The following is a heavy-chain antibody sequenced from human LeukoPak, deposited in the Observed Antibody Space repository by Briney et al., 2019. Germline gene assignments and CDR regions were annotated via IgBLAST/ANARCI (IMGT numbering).Heavy chain of an antibody. Sequence: PSETLSLTCTVSGGSINSTTYYWGWLPQPPGKGLEWIVSIHYSGSDYNHPSLKSRVAISVDTSKNQFSLNLSSVTAAHTAVYYCARSYDYVWGSYRYPFDYWGQGTLVTVSS. CDR2: IHYSGSD. J-gene: IGHJ4*02. CDR1: GGSINSTTYY. CDR3: ARSYDYVWGSYRYPFDY. V-gene: IGHV4-39*01. D-gene: IGHD3-16*02.